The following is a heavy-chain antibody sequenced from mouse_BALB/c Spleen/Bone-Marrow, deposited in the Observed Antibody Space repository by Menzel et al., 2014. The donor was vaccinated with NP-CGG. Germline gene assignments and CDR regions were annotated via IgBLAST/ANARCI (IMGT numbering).Heavy chain of an antibody. CDR3: ARETVIVADFDY. D-gene: IGHD1-1*01. Sequence: EVMLVESGPDLVKPSQSVSLTCTVTAYSITSGYGWHWIRQFPGNRLEWMAYIHYSGNTDYNPSLKSRISITRDTSKNQFFLQLNSVTTEDTATYYCARETVIVADFDYWGQGTTLTVSS. V-gene: IGHV3-1*02. CDR1: AYSITSGYG. CDR2: IHYSGNT. J-gene: IGHJ2*01.